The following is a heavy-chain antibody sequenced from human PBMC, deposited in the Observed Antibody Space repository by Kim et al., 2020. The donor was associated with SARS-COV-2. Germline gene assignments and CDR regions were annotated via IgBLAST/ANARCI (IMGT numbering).Heavy chain of an antibody. CDR1: GFTFSSYS. J-gene: IGHJ4*02. Sequence: GGSLRLSCAASGFTFSSYSMNWVRQAPGKGLEWVSSISSSSSYIYYADSVKGRFTISRDNAKNSLYLQMNSLRAEDTAVYYCARGPLYSSSWYFFDYWGQGTLVTVSS. V-gene: IGHV3-21*01. CDR3: ARGPLYSSSWYFFDY. CDR2: ISSSSSYI. D-gene: IGHD6-13*01.